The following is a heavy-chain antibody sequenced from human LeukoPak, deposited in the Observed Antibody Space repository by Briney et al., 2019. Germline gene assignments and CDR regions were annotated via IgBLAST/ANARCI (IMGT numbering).Heavy chain of an antibody. D-gene: IGHD3-22*01. Sequence: SETLSLTCAVSGGSISSGGYSWGWIRQPPGKGLEFIGYIYHTGSTNYNPSLKSRVAISVDRSKNQFSLKLTSVTAADTAVYYCARGSVYDGSTFDIWGQGTMVTVSS. CDR1: GGSISSGGYS. J-gene: IGHJ3*02. V-gene: IGHV4-30-2*01. CDR3: ARGSVYDGSTFDI. CDR2: IYHTGST.